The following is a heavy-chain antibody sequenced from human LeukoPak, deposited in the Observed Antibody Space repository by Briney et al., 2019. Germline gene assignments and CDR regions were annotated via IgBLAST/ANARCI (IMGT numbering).Heavy chain of an antibody. Sequence: PSETLSLTCTVSGGSISSYYWSWIRQPPGKGLEWIGYIYYSGSTNYNPSLKSRVTISVDTSKNQFSLKLSSVTAADTAVYYCARLYYGDYVRWGQGTLVAVSS. J-gene: IGHJ4*02. D-gene: IGHD4-17*01. CDR2: IYYSGST. V-gene: IGHV4-59*01. CDR1: GGSISSYY. CDR3: ARLYYGDYVR.